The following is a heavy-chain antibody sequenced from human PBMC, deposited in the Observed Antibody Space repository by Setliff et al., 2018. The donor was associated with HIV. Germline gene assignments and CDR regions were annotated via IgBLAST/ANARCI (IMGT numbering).Heavy chain of an antibody. J-gene: IGHJ4*02. V-gene: IGHV4-38-2*01. D-gene: IGHD5-12*01. CDR2: IYHSGNT. CDR1: GYSISSGYY. CDR3: ARGGRWLQPYATYYFDY. Sequence: ASETLSLTCAVSGYSISSGYYWGWIRQPPGKGLEWIGTIYHSGNTFYNPSLKSRLTISVDTSKNQFSLKLSSVTAADTAVYYCARGGRWLQPYATYYFDYWGQGTLVTVSS.